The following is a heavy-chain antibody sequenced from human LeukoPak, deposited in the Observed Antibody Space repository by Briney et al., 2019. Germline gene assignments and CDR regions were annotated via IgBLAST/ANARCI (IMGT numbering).Heavy chain of an antibody. V-gene: IGHV4-4*07. J-gene: IGHJ6*03. CDR2: IYTSGST. D-gene: IGHD2-2*01. CDR3: ARVIAVPAAYYYYMDV. Sequence: SETLSLTCTVSGGSISSYYWSWLRQPAGKGLEWVGRIYTSGSTNYNPSLKSRVTMSVDTSKNQFSLKLSSVTAADTAVYYCARVIAVPAAYYYYMDVWGKGTTVTVSS. CDR1: GGSISSYY.